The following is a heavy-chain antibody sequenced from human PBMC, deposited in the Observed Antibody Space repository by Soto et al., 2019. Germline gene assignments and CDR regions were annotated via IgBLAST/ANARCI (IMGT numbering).Heavy chain of an antibody. CDR1: GFTLSGYG. CDR2: ISYDGSNK. V-gene: IGHV3-30*18. J-gene: IGHJ6*02. Sequence: GGSLRLSCAASGFTLSGYGMHWVRQAPGKGLEWVAVISYDGSNKYYADSVKGRFTISRDNSKNTLYLQMNSLRAEDTAVYYCAKEGRANYYYYYGMDVWGQGTTVTVSS. CDR3: AKEGRANYYYYYGMDV.